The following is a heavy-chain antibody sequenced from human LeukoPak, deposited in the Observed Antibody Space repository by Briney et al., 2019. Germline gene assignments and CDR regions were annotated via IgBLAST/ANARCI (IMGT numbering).Heavy chain of an antibody. CDR3: ARDPTTVVTLPYYFDF. J-gene: IGHJ4*02. Sequence: SETLSFTCAVHGGSFSGYHWNWIRQSPEKGLEWIGEINDRGHTNYNPSLKSRVTISVDTSKKQFSLRLSSVTAADTAVYYCARDPTTVVTLPYYFDFWGQGTLVAVSS. V-gene: IGHV4-34*01. CDR1: GGSFSGYH. CDR2: INDRGHT. D-gene: IGHD4-23*01.